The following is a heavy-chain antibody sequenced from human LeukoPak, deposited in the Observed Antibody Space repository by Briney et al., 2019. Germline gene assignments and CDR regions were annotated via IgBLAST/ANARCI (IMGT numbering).Heavy chain of an antibody. CDR1: GGTFSRYA. Sequence: SVKVSFKSSGGTFSRYAISLVRQPPAPGLGWMGGIIPIFGTANHAKKFQGRVTITTEESTSTAYLEPSSLRSEDTAVYYCARVSIAAAVTLDYWGQGTLVTVSS. CDR2: IIPIFGTA. J-gene: IGHJ4*02. V-gene: IGHV1-69*05. CDR3: ARVSIAAAVTLDY. D-gene: IGHD6-13*01.